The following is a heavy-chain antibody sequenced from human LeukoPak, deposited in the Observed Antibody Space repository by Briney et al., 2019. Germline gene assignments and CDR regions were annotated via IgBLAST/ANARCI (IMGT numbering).Heavy chain of an antibody. J-gene: IGHJ4*02. Sequence: GGSLRLSCAASGFTFSSYAMSWVRQAPGKGLEWVSAISGSGGSTYYADSVKGRFTISRDNSRNTLYLQMNSLRAEDTAVYYCAKDRYDSSGMGYFDYWGQGTLVTVSS. D-gene: IGHD3-22*01. V-gene: IGHV3-23*01. CDR1: GFTFSSYA. CDR3: AKDRYDSSGMGYFDY. CDR2: ISGSGGST.